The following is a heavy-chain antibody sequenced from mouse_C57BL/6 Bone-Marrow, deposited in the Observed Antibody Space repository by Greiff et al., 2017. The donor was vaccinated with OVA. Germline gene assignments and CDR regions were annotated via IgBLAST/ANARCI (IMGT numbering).Heavy chain of an antibody. CDR1: GFNIKDDY. V-gene: IGHV14-4*01. D-gene: IGHD1-1*02. CDR3: TTRVALYAMDY. Sequence: VQLQQSGAELVRPGASVKLSCTASGFNIKDDYLHWVKQRPEQGLEWIGWIDPENGDTEYASKFQGKATITADTSSHTAYLQLSSLTSEDTAVYYCTTRVALYAMDYWGQGTSVTVSS. CDR2: IDPENGDT. J-gene: IGHJ4*01.